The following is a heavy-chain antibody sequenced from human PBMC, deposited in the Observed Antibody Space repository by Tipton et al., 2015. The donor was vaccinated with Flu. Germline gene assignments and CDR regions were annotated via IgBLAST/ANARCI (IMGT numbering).Heavy chain of an antibody. CDR2: ISSSGSTI. D-gene: IGHD2-15*01. Sequence: SLRLSCAASGFTFSDYYMSWIRQGPGTGLEWVSHISSSGSTIYNADSVKGRITNSRDNAKNSLYLEMNSLRAEDTAEYYCAGGVREHHGVGSGGEGTMVTVS. V-gene: IGHV3-11*04. CDR1: GFTFSDYY. J-gene: IGHJ3*01. CDR3: AGGVREHHGVGS.